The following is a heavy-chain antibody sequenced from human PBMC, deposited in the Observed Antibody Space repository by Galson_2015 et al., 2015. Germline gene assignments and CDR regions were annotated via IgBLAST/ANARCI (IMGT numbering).Heavy chain of an antibody. CDR3: ARRGDIVVVPAAARRGAWAHRNWFDP. CDR2: MNPNSGNT. V-gene: IGHV1-8*01. J-gene: IGHJ5*02. D-gene: IGHD2-2*01. Sequence: SVKVSCKASGYTFTSYDINWVRQATGQGLEWMGWMNPNSGNTGYAQKFQGRVTMTRNTSISTAYMELSSLRSEDTAVYYCARRGDIVVVPAAARRGAWAHRNWFDPWGQGTLVTVSS. CDR1: GYTFTSYD.